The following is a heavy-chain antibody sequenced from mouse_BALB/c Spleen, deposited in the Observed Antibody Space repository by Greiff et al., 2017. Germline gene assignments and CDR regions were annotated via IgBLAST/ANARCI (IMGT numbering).Heavy chain of an antibody. Sequence: EVQRVESGAELVKPGASVKLSCTASGFNIKDTYMHWVKQRPEQGLEWIGRIDPANGNTKYDPKFQGKATITADTSSNTAYLQLSSLTSEDTAVYYCARDGWDGFAYWGQGTLVTVSA. D-gene: IGHD4-1*01. CDR2: IDPANGNT. V-gene: IGHV14-3*02. CDR3: ARDGWDGFAY. CDR1: GFNIKDTY. J-gene: IGHJ3*01.